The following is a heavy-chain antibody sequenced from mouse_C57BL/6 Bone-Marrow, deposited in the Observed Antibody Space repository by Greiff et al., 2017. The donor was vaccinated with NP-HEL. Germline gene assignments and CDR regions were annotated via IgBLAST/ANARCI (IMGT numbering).Heavy chain of an antibody. J-gene: IGHJ3*01. CDR3: ARERGNWAAWFAY. D-gene: IGHD4-1*01. CDR1: GYAFTNYL. CDR2: INPGSGGT. Sequence: VKLMESGAELVRPGTSVKVSCKASGYAFTNYLIEWVKQRPGQGLEWIGVINPGSGGTNYNEKFKGKATLTADKSSSTAYMQLSSLTSEDSAVYFCARERGNWAAWFAYWGQGTLVTVSA. V-gene: IGHV1-54*01.